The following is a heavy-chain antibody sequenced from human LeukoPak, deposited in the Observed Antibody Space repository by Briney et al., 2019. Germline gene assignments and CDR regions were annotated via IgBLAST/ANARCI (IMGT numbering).Heavy chain of an antibody. D-gene: IGHD3-22*01. CDR3: ARVKTMIVVVRLFDY. Sequence: GASVKVSCKASGYTFTGYYMHWVRQAPGQGLEWMGWINPNSGGTNYAQKFQGRATMTRDTSISTAFMDLSRLRSDDTAVYYCARVKTMIVVVRLFDYWGQGTQVTVSS. CDR1: GYTFTGYY. CDR2: INPNSGGT. V-gene: IGHV1-2*02. J-gene: IGHJ4*02.